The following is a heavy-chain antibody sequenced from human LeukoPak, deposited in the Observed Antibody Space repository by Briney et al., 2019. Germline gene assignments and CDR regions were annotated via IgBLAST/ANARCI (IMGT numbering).Heavy chain of an antibody. CDR1: GYTLTELS. J-gene: IGHJ4*02. CDR2: FDPEDGET. D-gene: IGHD3-22*01. Sequence: ASVKVSCKVSGYTLTELSMHWVRQAPGKGLEWMGGFDPEDGETIYAQKFQGRVTMTEDTSTDTAYMELSSLRSEDTAVYYCATDLFFSRGYCVDYWGQGTLVTVSS. CDR3: ATDLFFSRGYCVDY. V-gene: IGHV1-24*01.